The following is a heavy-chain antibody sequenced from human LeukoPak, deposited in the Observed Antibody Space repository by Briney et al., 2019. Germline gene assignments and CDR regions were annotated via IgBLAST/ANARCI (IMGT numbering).Heavy chain of an antibody. J-gene: IGHJ5*02. Sequence: SETLSLTCTVSGGSISSYYWTWIRQPAGKGLEWIGRGYTSGSTNYNPSLKSRVTMSVDTSKDQFSLKLSSVTAADAAMYYCVASLTYGSGTPRAWGQGTLVTVSS. CDR2: GYTSGST. CDR1: GGSISSYY. V-gene: IGHV4-4*07. D-gene: IGHD3-10*01. CDR3: VASLTYGSGTPRA.